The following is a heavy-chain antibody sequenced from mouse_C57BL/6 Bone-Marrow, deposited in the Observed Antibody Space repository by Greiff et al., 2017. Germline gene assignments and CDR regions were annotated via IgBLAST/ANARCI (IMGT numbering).Heavy chain of an antibody. V-gene: IGHV2-2*01. CDR1: GFSLTSYG. J-gene: IGHJ4*01. D-gene: IGHD2-5*01. Sequence: VKLVESGPGLVQPSQSLSITCTVSGFSLTSYGVHWVRQSPGKGLEWLGVIWSGGSTDYNAAFISRLSISKDNSKSQVFFKMNSLQADDTAIYFRRHSNPTYAMDYWGQGTSVTVSS. CDR3: RHSNPTYAMDY. CDR2: IWSGGST.